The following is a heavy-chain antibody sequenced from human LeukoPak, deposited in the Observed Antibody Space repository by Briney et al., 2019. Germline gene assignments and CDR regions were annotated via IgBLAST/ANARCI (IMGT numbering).Heavy chain of an antibody. J-gene: IGHJ4*02. V-gene: IGHV3-53*01. CDR3: AKALYYYDSSGYYPDF. CDR2: IYGDGTT. CDR1: GVTVRTNF. Sequence: GGSLRLSCAASGVTVRTNFMSWVRQAPGKGLEWVSVIYGDGTTYYADSVKGRFTISRDNSKNTLYLQMNSLRAEDTAVYYCAKALYYYDSSGYYPDFWGQGTLVTVAS. D-gene: IGHD3-22*01.